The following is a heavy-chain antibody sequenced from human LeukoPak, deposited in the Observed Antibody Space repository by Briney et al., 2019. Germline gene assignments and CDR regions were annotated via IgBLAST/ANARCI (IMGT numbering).Heavy chain of an antibody. J-gene: IGHJ4*02. CDR1: GFTFSSYG. CDR2: IWYDGSNK. D-gene: IGHD2-15*01. CDR3: ARDSDDYCSGGSCYPSLRGYFDY. V-gene: IGHV3-33*01. Sequence: PGRSLRLSCAASGFTFSSYGMHWVRQAPGKGLEWVAVIWYDGSNKYYADSVKGRFTISRDNSKNTLYLQMNSLRAEDTAVYYCARDSDDYCSGGSCYPSLRGYFDYWGQGTLVTVSS.